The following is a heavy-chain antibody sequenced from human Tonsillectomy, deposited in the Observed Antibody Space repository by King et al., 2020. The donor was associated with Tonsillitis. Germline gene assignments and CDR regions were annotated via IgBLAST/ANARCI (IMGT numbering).Heavy chain of an antibody. D-gene: IGHD3-3*01. Sequence: VQLVESGGGPVKPGGSLRLSCAASGFTFSSYTMNWVRQAPGKGLEWVSSISSDSSYIYYADSVKGRFTISRDNAKNSLYLQMNSLRAEDTAVYYCAKCPYDFWSGGLYYAMDVWGQGTTVTVSS. CDR3: AKCPYDFWSGGLYYAMDV. J-gene: IGHJ6*02. V-gene: IGHV3-21*04. CDR1: GFTFSSYT. CDR2: ISSDSSYI.